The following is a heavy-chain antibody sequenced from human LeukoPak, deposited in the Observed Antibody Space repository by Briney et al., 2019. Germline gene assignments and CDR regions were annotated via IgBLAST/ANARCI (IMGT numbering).Heavy chain of an antibody. CDR3: AREGYGY. Sequence: GGSLRLSCAASGFTFSSYTMNWVRQAPGKGLEWVSSISSSSNYIHYAASVKGRITISRDNAKSSLYLQMNSLRGEDTAVYYCAREGYGYWGQGTLVTVSS. J-gene: IGHJ4*02. CDR2: ISSSSNYI. D-gene: IGHD5-12*01. V-gene: IGHV3-21*01. CDR1: GFTFSSYT.